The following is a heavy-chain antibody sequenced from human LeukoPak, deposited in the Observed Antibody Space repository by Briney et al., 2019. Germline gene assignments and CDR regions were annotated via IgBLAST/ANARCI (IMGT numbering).Heavy chain of an antibody. CDR2: IYYSGST. CDR3: AREMFVPGYYTQDAFVI. CDR1: GGSISSYY. Sequence: SETLSLTCTVSGGSISSYYWNWIRQPPGKGLEWIGYIYYSGSTNYNPSLKSRVTISVDTSRNQFSLKLSSVTAADTAVYFCAREMFVPGYYTQDAFVIWGQGTMVTVSS. J-gene: IGHJ3*02. D-gene: IGHD3/OR15-3a*01. V-gene: IGHV4-59*01.